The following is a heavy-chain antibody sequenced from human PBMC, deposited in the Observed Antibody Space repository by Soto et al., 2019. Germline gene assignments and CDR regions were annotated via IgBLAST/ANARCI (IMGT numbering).Heavy chain of an antibody. CDR3: ARVYRCGGDCYSHFDY. D-gene: IGHD2-21*02. Sequence: ASVKVSCKASGYTFTSYGISWVRQAPGQGLEWMGWISAYNGNTNYAQKLQGRVTMTTDTSTSTAYMELRSLRFDDTAVYYCARVYRCGGDCYSHFDYWGQGTLVTVSS. V-gene: IGHV1-18*01. CDR2: ISAYNGNT. J-gene: IGHJ4*02. CDR1: GYTFTSYG.